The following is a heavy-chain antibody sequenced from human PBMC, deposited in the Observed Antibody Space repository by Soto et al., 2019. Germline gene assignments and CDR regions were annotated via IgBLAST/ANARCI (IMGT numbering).Heavy chain of an antibody. Sequence: ASVKVSCKASGYTFTSYYMHWVRQAPGQGLEWMGIINPSGGSTSYAQKFQGRVTMTRDTSTSTVYMELSSLRSEDTAVYYCAKDQLYYGSPGDWIDPWGQGTLVTVSS. CDR1: GYTFTSYY. D-gene: IGHD3-10*01. J-gene: IGHJ5*02. CDR2: INPSGGST. V-gene: IGHV1-46*01. CDR3: AKDQLYYGSPGDWIDP.